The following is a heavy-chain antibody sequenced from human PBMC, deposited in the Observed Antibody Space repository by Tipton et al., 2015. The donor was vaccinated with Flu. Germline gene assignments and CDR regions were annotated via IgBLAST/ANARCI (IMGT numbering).Heavy chain of an antibody. D-gene: IGHD6-13*01. J-gene: IGHJ4*02. Sequence: SLRLSCAASGFTFSRYWMSWVRQAPGQGLEWVANIKQDGSEKYYVDSVKGRFTISRDNAKNSLYLQMNSLRAEDTAVYYCARAIAAAGGYWGQGTLVTVSS. CDR3: ARAIAAAGGY. V-gene: IGHV3-7*04. CDR1: GFTFSRYW. CDR2: IKQDGSEK.